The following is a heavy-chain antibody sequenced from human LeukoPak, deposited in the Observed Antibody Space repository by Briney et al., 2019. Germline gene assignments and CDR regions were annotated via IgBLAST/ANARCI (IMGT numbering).Heavy chain of an antibody. J-gene: IGHJ3*02. D-gene: IGHD6-19*01. CDR2: INPNSGGT. V-gene: IGHV1-2*02. Sequence: ASVKVSCKASGYTFTGYYMHWVRQAPGQGLEWMGWINPNSGGTNYAQKFQGRVTMTRDTSISTAYMELSRLRSDDTAVYYCARGGGGRYSSGWYDDAFDIWGQGTMVTVSS. CDR3: ARGGGGRYSSGWYDDAFDI. CDR1: GYTFTGYY.